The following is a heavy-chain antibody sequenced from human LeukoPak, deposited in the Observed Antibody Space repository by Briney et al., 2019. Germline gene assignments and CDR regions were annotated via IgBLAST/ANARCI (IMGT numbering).Heavy chain of an antibody. CDR3: ARDRGKDYFGD. Sequence: GGSLRLSGVRSVLTFTNHGFHWLPQAGGKGLEWVAFVRNDGFDTYHSNSVKGRFSISRDDSKNTVYLQMNSLRAEDTALYYCARDRGKDYFGDWGQGTQVTVSS. CDR2: VRNDGFDT. V-gene: IGHV3-30*02. J-gene: IGHJ4*02. CDR1: VLTFTNHG. D-gene: IGHD4-23*01.